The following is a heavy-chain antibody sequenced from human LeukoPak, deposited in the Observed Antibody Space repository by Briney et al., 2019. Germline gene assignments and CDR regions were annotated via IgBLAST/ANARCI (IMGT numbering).Heavy chain of an antibody. CDR1: GFTFSTYS. D-gene: IGHD5-18*01. Sequence: GRSLRLSCAASGFTFSTYSMNWVRQAPGKGLEWVSSISSSSSYIYYADSVKGRFTISRDNAKNSLYLQMNSLRAEDTAVYYCARVVGPGYGYGYFDYWGQGTLVTVSS. CDR2: ISSSSSYI. J-gene: IGHJ4*02. V-gene: IGHV3-21*01. CDR3: ARVVGPGYGYGYFDY.